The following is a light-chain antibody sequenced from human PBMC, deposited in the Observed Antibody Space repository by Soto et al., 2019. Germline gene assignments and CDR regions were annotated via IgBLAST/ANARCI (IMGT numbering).Light chain of an antibody. J-gene: IGLJ2*01. CDR3: QSYDSGLSGSV. Sequence: QSALTQPPSVSGAPGQRVTISCTGSSSNIGAGYDVHWYQHLPGTAPKLLIYGNNNRPSGVPDRFSGSKSGTSASLAITGLQAEDEADYYCQSYDSGLSGSVFGGGTKLTVL. V-gene: IGLV1-40*01. CDR1: SSNIGAGYD. CDR2: GNN.